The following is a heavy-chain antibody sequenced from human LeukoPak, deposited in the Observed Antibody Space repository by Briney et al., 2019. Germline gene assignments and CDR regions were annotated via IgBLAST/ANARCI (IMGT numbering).Heavy chain of an antibody. CDR2: INHSGST. J-gene: IGHJ4*02. CDR1: GGSFSDYS. V-gene: IGHV4-34*01. CDR3: TRRSWFGESDDY. Sequence: SETLSLTCAVYGGSFSDYSWSWIRQSPVKGLEWIGEINHSGSTNHSPSLKSRVTISVDTSKKQFSLKVNFVTAADTAVYYCTRRSWFGESDDYWGQGTLVTVSS. D-gene: IGHD3-10*01.